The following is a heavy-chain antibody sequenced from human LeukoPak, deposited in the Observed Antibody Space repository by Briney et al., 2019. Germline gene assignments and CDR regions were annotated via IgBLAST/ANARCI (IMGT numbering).Heavy chain of an antibody. CDR3: AKAFMITFGGARSGISE. V-gene: IGHV3-30*04. CDR2: ISYDGSNK. Sequence: GRSLRLSCAASGFTFSSYAMHWVRQAPGKGLEWVAVISYDGSNKYYADSVKGRFTISRDNSKNTLYLQMNSLRAEDTAVYYCAKAFMITFGGARSGISEWGQGTLVTVSS. CDR1: GFTFSSYA. J-gene: IGHJ4*02. D-gene: IGHD3-16*01.